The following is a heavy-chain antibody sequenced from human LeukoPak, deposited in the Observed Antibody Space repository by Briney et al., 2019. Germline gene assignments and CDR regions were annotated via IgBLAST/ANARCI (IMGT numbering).Heavy chain of an antibody. V-gene: IGHV3-30*18. Sequence: GGSLRLSCTASGFTFSSYGMHWVRQAPGKGLEWVAVISYDRSNKYYADSVKGRFTISRDNSKNTLYLQMNSLRAEDTAVYYCAKDTAGIAARAIDYWGQGTLVTVSS. CDR1: GFTFSSYG. D-gene: IGHD6-6*01. J-gene: IGHJ4*02. CDR3: AKDTAGIAARAIDY. CDR2: ISYDRSNK.